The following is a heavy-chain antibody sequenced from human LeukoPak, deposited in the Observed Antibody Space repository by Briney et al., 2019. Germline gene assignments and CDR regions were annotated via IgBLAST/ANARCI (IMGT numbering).Heavy chain of an antibody. CDR2: ISWNSGSI. D-gene: IGHD6-13*01. CDR3: AKDIYSSSWYYFDY. J-gene: IGHJ4*02. V-gene: IGHV3-9*01. Sequence: PEGSLRLSCAASGFTFDDYAMHWVRQVPGKGLEWVSGISWNSGSIGYADSVKGRFTISRDNAKNSLYLQMNSLRAEDTALYFCAKDIYSSSWYYFDYWGQGTLVTVSS. CDR1: GFTFDDYA.